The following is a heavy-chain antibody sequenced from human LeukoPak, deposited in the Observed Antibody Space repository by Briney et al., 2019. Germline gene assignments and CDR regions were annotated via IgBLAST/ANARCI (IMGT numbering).Heavy chain of an antibody. CDR1: GGSISSYY. J-gene: IGHJ5*02. CDR3: AREGLDYGGTLNWFDP. Sequence: PSETLSLTCTVSGGSISSYYWSWIRQPAGKGLEWIGRIYTSGSTNYNPSLKSRVTMSVDTSKNQFSLKVTSVTAADTAIYYCAREGLDYGGTLNWFDPWGQGTLVTVSS. CDR2: IYTSGST. V-gene: IGHV4-4*07. D-gene: IGHD4-23*01.